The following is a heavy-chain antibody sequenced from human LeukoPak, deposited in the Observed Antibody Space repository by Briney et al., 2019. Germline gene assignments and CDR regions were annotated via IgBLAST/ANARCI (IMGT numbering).Heavy chain of an antibody. D-gene: IGHD3-10*01. Sequence: GGSLRLSCAASGFTFSSYWMTWVRQAPGKGLEWVANIKQDGSDKFYVDSVKGRFTISRDNAKKSLYLQMNSLRAEDTAVYYCARDLGEVTMVRGVINGYWGQGTLVTVSS. CDR3: ARDLGEVTMVRGVINGY. J-gene: IGHJ4*02. CDR2: IKQDGSDK. V-gene: IGHV3-7*01. CDR1: GFTFSSYW.